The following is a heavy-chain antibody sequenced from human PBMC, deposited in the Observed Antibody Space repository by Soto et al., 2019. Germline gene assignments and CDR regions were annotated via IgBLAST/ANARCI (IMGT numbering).Heavy chain of an antibody. Sequence: PGGSLRLSCAASGFTFSSYAMSWVRQAPGKGLEWVSAISGSGGSTYYADSVKGRFTTSRDNSKNTLYLQMNSLRAEDTAVYYCAKDKSGYDPLNWFDPWGQGTLVTVSS. CDR1: GFTFSSYA. V-gene: IGHV3-23*01. D-gene: IGHD5-12*01. CDR2: ISGSGGST. CDR3: AKDKSGYDPLNWFDP. J-gene: IGHJ5*02.